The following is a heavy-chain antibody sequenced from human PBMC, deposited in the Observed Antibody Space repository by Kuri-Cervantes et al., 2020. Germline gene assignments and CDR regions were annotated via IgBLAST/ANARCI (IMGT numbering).Heavy chain of an antibody. Sequence: GGSLRLSCAASGFTFSSYGMSWVRQAPGKGLEWVSSSSGTNGGDRTHYSDSVKGRFTISRDNSRNTLYLQMNSLRTEDTGLYYCSTIGGIIWSAFTDVWGKGTTVTVSS. J-gene: IGHJ6*04. D-gene: IGHD3-3*01. CDR2: SSGTNGGDRT. CDR3: STIGGIIWSAFTDV. CDR1: GFTFSSYG. V-gene: IGHV3-23*01.